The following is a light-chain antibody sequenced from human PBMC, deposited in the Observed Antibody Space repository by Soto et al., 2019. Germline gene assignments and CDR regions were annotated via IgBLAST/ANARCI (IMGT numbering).Light chain of an antibody. V-gene: IGKV3-20*01. Sequence: DIVLTQSPGTLSLSPGERATLSCRASQSISSSYLAWYQQKPGQAPRLLVYGASSRATGIPGRFSGSGSGTDFTLTISRLEPEDFAVYYCQQYGSSRFTFGPGTKVDIK. CDR3: QQYGSSRFT. CDR1: QSISSSY. CDR2: GAS. J-gene: IGKJ3*01.